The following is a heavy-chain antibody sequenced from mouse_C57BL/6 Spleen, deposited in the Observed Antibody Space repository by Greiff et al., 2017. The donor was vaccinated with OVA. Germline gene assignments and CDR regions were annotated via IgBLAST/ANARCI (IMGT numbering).Heavy chain of an antibody. V-gene: IGHV1-82*01. J-gene: IGHJ3*01. CDR2: IYPGDGDT. Sequence: VQLKQSGPELVKPGASVKISCKASGYAFSSSWMNWVKQRPGKGLEWIGRIYPGDGDTNYNGKFTGKATLTADKSSSTAYMQLSSLTSEDSAVYFCAGYYGSSSWFAYWGQGTLVTVSA. D-gene: IGHD1-1*01. CDR1: GYAFSSSW. CDR3: AGYYGSSSWFAY.